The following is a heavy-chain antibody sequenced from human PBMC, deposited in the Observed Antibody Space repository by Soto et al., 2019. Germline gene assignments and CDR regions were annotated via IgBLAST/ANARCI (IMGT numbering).Heavy chain of an antibody. CDR3: ARVDIVVVVAAQPVVAFDI. V-gene: IGHV4-31*03. D-gene: IGHD2-15*01. CDR1: GGSIRSGGYY. CDR2: IYYSGST. Sequence: SETLSLTCSVSGGSIRSGGYYWSWIRQHPGKGLEWIRYIYYSGSTYYNPSLKSRVTISVDTSKNQFSLKLSSVTAADTAVYYCARVDIVVVVAAQPVVAFDIWGQGTMVTVSS. J-gene: IGHJ3*02.